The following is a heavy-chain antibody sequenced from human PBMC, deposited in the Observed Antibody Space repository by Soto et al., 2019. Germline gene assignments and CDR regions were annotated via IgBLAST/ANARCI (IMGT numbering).Heavy chain of an antibody. CDR1: SGAINFYY. J-gene: IGHJ2*01. D-gene: IGHD3-10*01. Sequence: QVQLQESGPELVKPSETLSLTCTVSSGAINFYYWNWIRQPPGKGLEWIGHSYYSGTTNYNPSLESRVMISIETSKNQFSLNLQSVTPADTAVYYCARGRGKYFDFWGRGTLVTVSS. CDR3: ARGRGKYFDF. CDR2: SYYSGTT. V-gene: IGHV4-59*01.